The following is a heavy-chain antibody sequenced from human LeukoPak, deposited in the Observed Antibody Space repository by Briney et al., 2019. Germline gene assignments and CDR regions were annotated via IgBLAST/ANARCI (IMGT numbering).Heavy chain of an antibody. D-gene: IGHD2-2*01. J-gene: IGHJ6*02. CDR1: GGTFSSYA. Sequence: SVNVSCKASGGTFSSYAISWVRQAPGQGLEWMGGIIPIFGTANYAQKFQGRVTITADESTSTAYMELSSLRSEDTAVYYCARADIVVVPAAMGYYYGMDVWGQGTTVTVSS. CDR3: ARADIVVVPAAMGYYYGMDV. V-gene: IGHV1-69*13. CDR2: IIPIFGTA.